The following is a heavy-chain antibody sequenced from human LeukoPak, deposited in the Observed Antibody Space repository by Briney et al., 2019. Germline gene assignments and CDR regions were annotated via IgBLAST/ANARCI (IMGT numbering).Heavy chain of an antibody. D-gene: IGHD3-10*01. CDR2: IKLLEGEK. V-gene: IGHV3-7*01. CDR1: GLTFSSSW. Sequence: GRPLRLSCAASGLTFSSSWMSWVGRAPAKGLDGVHNIKLLEGEKNYVDSVRGRFTISRDNAKTWLYLKRKSLRAEDTAVYYCARVVPPLYYFDYWGQGTLVTVSS. CDR3: ARVVPPLYYFDY. J-gene: IGHJ4*02.